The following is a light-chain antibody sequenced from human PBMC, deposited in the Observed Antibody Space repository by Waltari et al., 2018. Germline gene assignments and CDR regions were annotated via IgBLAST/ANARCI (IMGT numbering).Light chain of an antibody. CDR1: SRDVGGYNY. J-gene: IGLJ1*01. Sequence: QSALTQPRSVSGSPGQSVTISCTGTSRDVGGYNYVSWYQQHPGKAPKLMIYDVSKRPSGVPDRFSGSKSGNTASLTISGLQAEDEADYYCCSYAGSYVFGTGTKVTVL. CDR3: CSYAGSYV. CDR2: DVS. V-gene: IGLV2-11*01.